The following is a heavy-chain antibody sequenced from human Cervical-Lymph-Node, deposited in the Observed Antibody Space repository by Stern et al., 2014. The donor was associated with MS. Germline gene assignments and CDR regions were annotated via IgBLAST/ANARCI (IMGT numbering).Heavy chain of an antibody. J-gene: IGHJ4*02. D-gene: IGHD2-21*02. Sequence: QVQLVESGPGLVKPSASLSLPCSVSGCSFNYYYLSWVRQPPGQGLEWIGYISSSGSTGYNPTLKSRGTISVDTAKKHFSLNVNAVTAADTAVYYCARVVVVSATFDFWGQGTRVTVAS. CDR1: GCSFNYYY. CDR2: ISSSGST. V-gene: IGHV4-59*01. CDR3: ARVVVVSATFDF.